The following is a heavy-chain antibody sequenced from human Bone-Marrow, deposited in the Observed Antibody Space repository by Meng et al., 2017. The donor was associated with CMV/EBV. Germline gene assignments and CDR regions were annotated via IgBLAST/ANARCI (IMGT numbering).Heavy chain of an antibody. D-gene: IGHD3-22*01. J-gene: IGHJ4*02. V-gene: IGHV4-34*01. CDR1: GGSFSGYY. CDR2: INHSGST. CDR3: ARATHSSGYYPSDY. Sequence: SETLSLTCAVYGGSFSGYYWSWIRQPPGKGLEWIGEINHSGSTNYNPSLKSRVTISRDNAKNSLYLQMNSLRAEDTAVYYCARATHSSGYYPSDYWGQGTLVTVSS.